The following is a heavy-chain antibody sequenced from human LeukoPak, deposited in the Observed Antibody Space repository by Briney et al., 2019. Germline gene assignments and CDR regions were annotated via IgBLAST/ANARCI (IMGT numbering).Heavy chain of an antibody. V-gene: IGHV3-64*01. J-gene: IGHJ4*02. Sequence: GGSLRLPCAASGFTFSSYPMHWVRQAPGKGLEYVSAISSNGASTYYAKSVKGRFTISRDNSKNTLYLQMGSLRAEDMAVYYCARGFRDDYNAYFDYWGQGTLVTVSS. CDR3: ARGFRDDYNAYFDY. CDR1: GFTFSSYP. D-gene: IGHD5-24*01. CDR2: ISSNGAST.